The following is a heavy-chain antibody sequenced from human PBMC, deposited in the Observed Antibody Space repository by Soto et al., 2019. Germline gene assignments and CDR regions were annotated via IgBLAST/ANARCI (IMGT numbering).Heavy chain of an antibody. V-gene: IGHV1-46*01. CDR1: GDTFTDYY. CDR3: ARGGHVVVVTAALDY. J-gene: IGHJ4*02. CDR2: VNPSGGHT. Sequence: QVQLVQSGAEVKKPGASVKVSCKASGDTFTDYYIHWVRQAPGQGLEWMGTVNPSGGHTTYAQNFLGRMTITRDTSTSTLDMELASRTSEDTAIYFCARGGHVVVVTAALDYWGQGTLVTVSS. D-gene: IGHD2-21*02.